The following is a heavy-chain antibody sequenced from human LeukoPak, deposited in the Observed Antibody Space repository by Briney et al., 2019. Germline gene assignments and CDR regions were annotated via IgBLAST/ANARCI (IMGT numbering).Heavy chain of an antibody. CDR3: ARGSSWTF. J-gene: IGHJ4*02. V-gene: IGHV1-69*04. CDR1: GGTFSSYA. D-gene: IGHD6-13*01. CDR2: IIPILGIA. Sequence: SVKVSCKASGGTFSSYAISWVRQAPGQGLEWMGRIIPILGIANYAQKFQGRVTIPADKSTSTAYMELSSLRSEDTAVYYCARGSSWTFWGQGTLVTVSS.